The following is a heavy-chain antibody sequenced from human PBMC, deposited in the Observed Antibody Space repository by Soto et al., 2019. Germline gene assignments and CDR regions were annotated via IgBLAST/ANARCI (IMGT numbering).Heavy chain of an antibody. J-gene: IGHJ6*03. CDR1: GFTFSSYS. CDR2: ISSSSSTI. D-gene: IGHD6-6*01. CDR3: AKAPSSRYYYYYMDV. V-gene: IGHV3-48*01. Sequence: GGSLRLSCAASGFTFSSYSMNWVRQAPGKGLEWVSYISSSSSTIYYADSVKGRFTISRDNAKNSLYLQMNSLRAEDTAVYYCAKAPSSRYYYYYMDVWGKGTTVTVSS.